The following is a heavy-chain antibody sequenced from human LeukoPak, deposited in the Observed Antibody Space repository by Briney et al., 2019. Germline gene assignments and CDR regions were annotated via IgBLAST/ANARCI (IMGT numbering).Heavy chain of an antibody. CDR3: AREDYYDSSGYYAFDI. D-gene: IGHD3-22*01. J-gene: IGHJ3*02. CDR2: ISAYNGNT. CDR1: GYTFTSYG. V-gene: IGHV1-18*01. Sequence: ASVKVSCKASGYTFTSYGISWVRQAPGQGLEWMGWISAYNGNTNYAQKLQGGVTMTTDTSTSTAYMELRSLRSDDTAVYYCAREDYYDSSGYYAFDIWGQGTMVTVSS.